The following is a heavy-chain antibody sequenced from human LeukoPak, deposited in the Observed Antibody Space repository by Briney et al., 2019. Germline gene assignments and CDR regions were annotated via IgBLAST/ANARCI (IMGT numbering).Heavy chain of an antibody. D-gene: IGHD3-10*01. V-gene: IGHV1-2*02. Sequence: ASVKVSCKASGYDFTGYYVHWVRQAPGHGCEWMGWVNPRNGGTHYAQNFQGRVTITGDTSITTAYMELGSLTSDDTAVYYCATGLQYGLWGVPYFYYMHAWGKGTTVVVSS. CDR1: GYDFTGYY. CDR2: VNPRNGGT. J-gene: IGHJ6*03. CDR3: ATGLQYGLWGVPYFYYMHA.